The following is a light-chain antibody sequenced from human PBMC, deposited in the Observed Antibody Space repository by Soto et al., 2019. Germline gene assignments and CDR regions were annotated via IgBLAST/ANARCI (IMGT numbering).Light chain of an antibody. J-gene: IGLJ3*02. CDR1: SSDVGGYNY. Sequence: QSVLTQPASVSGSPGQSITISCTGTSSDVGGYNYVSWYQQHPGKAPKLMIYEVSNRPSGVSNRFSGSKSGNTASLTISGLQAEDEADYYCSSYTSSSLWVFGGGTKLTV. CDR3: SSYTSSSLWV. V-gene: IGLV2-14*01. CDR2: EVS.